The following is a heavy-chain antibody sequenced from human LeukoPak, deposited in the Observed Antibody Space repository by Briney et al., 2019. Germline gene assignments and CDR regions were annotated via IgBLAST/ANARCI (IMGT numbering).Heavy chain of an antibody. V-gene: IGHV3-23*01. D-gene: IGHD4-17*01. CDR3: ARVSGDYCDY. CDR2: ISGSGGST. J-gene: IGHJ4*02. Sequence: PGGSLRLSCAASGFTFSSYAMSWVRQAPGKGLEWVSAISGSGGSTYNADSVKGRFTISRDNSKNTLYLQMNSLRAEDTAVYYCARVSGDYCDYWGQGTLVTVSS. CDR1: GFTFSSYA.